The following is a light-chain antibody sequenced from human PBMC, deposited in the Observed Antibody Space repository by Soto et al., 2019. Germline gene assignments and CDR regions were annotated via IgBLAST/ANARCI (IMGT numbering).Light chain of an antibody. CDR2: SDN. Sequence: QSVLTQPPSASGTPGQRVTISCSGSSSNIGTNTVIWYQQLPGAAPQLLIYSDNQRPSGVPDRFSGSKSGTSAPLAISGLQYEDAADYYCAAWDVSLVVFGGGTQLTVL. J-gene: IGLJ2*01. V-gene: IGLV1-44*01. CDR3: AAWDVSLVV. CDR1: SSNIGTNT.